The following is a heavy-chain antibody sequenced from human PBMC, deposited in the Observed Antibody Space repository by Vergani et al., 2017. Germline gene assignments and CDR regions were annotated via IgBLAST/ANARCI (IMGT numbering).Heavy chain of an antibody. J-gene: IGHJ6*03. CDR2: IIPIFGTA. D-gene: IGHD3-3*01. CDR1: GGTFSSYA. V-gene: IGHV1-69*01. Sequence: QVQLVQSGAEVKKPGSSVKVSCKASGGTFSSYAISWVRQAPGQGLEWMGGIIPIFGTANYAQKFQGRVTITADESTSTAYMELSSLRSEDTAVYYCARVYSGYDFWSGPPYYYYYMDVWGKGTTVTVSS. CDR3: ARVYSGYDFWSGPPYYYYYMDV.